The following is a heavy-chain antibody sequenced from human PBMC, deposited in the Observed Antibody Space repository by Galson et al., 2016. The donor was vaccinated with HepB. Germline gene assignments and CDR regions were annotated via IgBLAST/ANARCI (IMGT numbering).Heavy chain of an antibody. CDR1: GFTFSSYA. D-gene: IGHD5-24*01. CDR2: INNNGDNT. Sequence: SLRLSCAASGFTFSSYAMHWVRRAPGKGLEYVSAINNNGDNTYYADSVKGRFTISRDNSKNTLYLQMSSLRAEDTAVYYCVKRSDGSSYDYWGQGTLVTVSS. V-gene: IGHV3-64D*06. J-gene: IGHJ4*02. CDR3: VKRSDGSSYDY.